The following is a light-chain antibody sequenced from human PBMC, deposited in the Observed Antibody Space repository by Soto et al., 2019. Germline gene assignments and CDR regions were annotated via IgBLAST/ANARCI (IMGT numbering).Light chain of an antibody. V-gene: IGKV1-12*01. CDR1: QDISSW. Sequence: DIQMTQSPSSVSASVGDRVTITCRASQDISSWLAWYQQKPGKAPKLLIYAASSLKSGVPSRFSGSGSGTDFTLTISSLQPEDFATYYCQQANTFPYTFGQGTKLEIK. J-gene: IGKJ2*01. CDR3: QQANTFPYT. CDR2: AAS.